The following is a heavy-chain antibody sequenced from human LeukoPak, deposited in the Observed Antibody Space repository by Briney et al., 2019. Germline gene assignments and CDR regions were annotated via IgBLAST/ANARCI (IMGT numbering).Heavy chain of an antibody. CDR1: GYTFTGYY. V-gene: IGHV1-2*02. Sequence: ASVKVSCKDYGYTFTGYYMHWVRQAPGQGLEWMGWINPNSGGTNYAQKFQGRVTMTRDTSISTAYMELSRLRSDDTAVYYCARDLDSSEFDYWGQGTLVTVSS. D-gene: IGHD5-18*01. J-gene: IGHJ4*02. CDR2: INPNSGGT. CDR3: ARDLDSSEFDY.